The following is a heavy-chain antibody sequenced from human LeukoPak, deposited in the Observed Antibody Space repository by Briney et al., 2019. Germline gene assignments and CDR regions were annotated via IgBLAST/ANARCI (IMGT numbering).Heavy chain of an antibody. CDR1: GFTFSSYD. J-gene: IGHJ4*02. Sequence: GGSLRLSCAASGFTFSSYDMHWVRQGTGKGLEWVSAIGTTGDTYYPGSVKGRFTVSRENAKNSLYLQMNSLRAEDTAVYYCVRDRPDYGAERFDYWGRGTLLTVSS. D-gene: IGHD4-17*01. CDR2: IGTTGDT. CDR3: VRDRPDYGAERFDY. V-gene: IGHV3-13*01.